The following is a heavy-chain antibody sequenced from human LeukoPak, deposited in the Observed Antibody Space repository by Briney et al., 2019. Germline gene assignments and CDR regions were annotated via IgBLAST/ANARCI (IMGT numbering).Heavy chain of an antibody. Sequence: ASVKVSCKASGYTFISYPLSWVGQATGQGREWVGWMNPNSSSRGYAKNFQGRVIMTRNTSVSTAYMELRSLKSEDTAVYYCARGKVLFDYWGQGTLVAVSS. V-gene: IGHV1-8*01. CDR1: GYTFISYP. CDR3: ARGKVLFDY. CDR2: MNPNSSSR. J-gene: IGHJ4*02.